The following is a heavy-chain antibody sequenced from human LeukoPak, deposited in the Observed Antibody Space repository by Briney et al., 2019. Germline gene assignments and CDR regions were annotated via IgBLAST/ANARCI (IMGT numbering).Heavy chain of an antibody. V-gene: IGHV1-8*01. CDR2: MNPNSGNS. D-gene: IGHD4-17*01. J-gene: IGHJ4*02. CDR3: ARGGYGELPY. Sequence: ASVKVSCQASGYTFTSYDINWVRQATGQGLEWMGWMNPNSGNSGYAQKFQGRVSMTRNIPIATAYMELSSLRSEDTAVYYCARGGYGELPYWGQGTLVTVSS. CDR1: GYTFTSYD.